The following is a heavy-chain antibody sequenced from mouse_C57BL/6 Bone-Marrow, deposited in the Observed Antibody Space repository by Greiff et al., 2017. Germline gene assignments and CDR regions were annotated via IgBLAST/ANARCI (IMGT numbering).Heavy chain of an antibody. Sequence: QVQLQQSGPELVRPGASVKLSCKASGYSFTDYYINWVKQRPGQGLEWIARIYPGCGNTNYNEKFKGKATMTVDKSSSTAYMQLSSLTSADSAVYVGASLDYWGQGTTLTVSS. CDR3: ASLDY. V-gene: IGHV1-76*01. J-gene: IGHJ2*01. CDR1: GYSFTDYY. CDR2: IYPGCGNT.